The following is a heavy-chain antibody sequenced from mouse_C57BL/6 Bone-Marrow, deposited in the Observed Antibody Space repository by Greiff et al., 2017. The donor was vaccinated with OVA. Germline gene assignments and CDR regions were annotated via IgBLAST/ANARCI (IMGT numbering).Heavy chain of an antibody. D-gene: IGHD2-1*01. Sequence: VHVKQSGAELVKPGASVKLSCTASGFNIKDYYMHWVKQRTEQGLEWIGRIDPEDGETKYAPKFQGKATITADTSSNTAYLQLSSLTSEDTAVYYCAREFYGNSYYFDYWGQGTTLTVSS. CDR3: AREFYGNSYYFDY. V-gene: IGHV14-2*01. CDR2: IDPEDGET. J-gene: IGHJ2*01. CDR1: GFNIKDYY.